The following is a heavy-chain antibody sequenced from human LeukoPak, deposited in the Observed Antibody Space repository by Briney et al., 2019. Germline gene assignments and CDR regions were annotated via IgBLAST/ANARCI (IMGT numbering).Heavy chain of an antibody. D-gene: IGHD3-10*01. CDR2: ISSSSSYI. Sequence: GGSLSLSCAASGFTFSSYSLNWVRQAPGKGLVWVFSISSSSSYIYYADSVKGRFTISRDNAKNSLYLQMNSLRAEDTAVCYCAGALISLVRGATDWFDPWGHGTLVTVSS. J-gene: IGHJ5*02. CDR3: AGALISLVRGATDWFDP. V-gene: IGHV3-21*01. CDR1: GFTFSSYS.